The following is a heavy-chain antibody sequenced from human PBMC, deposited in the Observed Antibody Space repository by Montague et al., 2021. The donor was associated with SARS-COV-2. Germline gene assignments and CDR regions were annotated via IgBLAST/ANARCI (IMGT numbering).Heavy chain of an antibody. CDR1: GGSFSGCY. Sequence: SETLSLTCAVYGGSFSGCYWSWIRQPPGKGLEWIGEINQSGSTNYNPSLKSRVTLSVDTSKKQFSLKLSSLTAADTAVYYCARVAGGYYHDSSAYFDYWGQGSLVTVSS. CDR2: INQSGST. CDR3: ARVAGGYYHDSSAYFDY. V-gene: IGHV4-34*01. J-gene: IGHJ4*02. D-gene: IGHD3-22*01.